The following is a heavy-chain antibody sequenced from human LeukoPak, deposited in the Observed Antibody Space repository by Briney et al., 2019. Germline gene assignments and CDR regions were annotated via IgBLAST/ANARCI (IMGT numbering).Heavy chain of an antibody. V-gene: IGHV4-34*01. D-gene: IGHD7-27*01. Sequence: SETLSLTCAIYDGSFSGYYWSWIRQPPGKGLEWIGGISYSGSTNYNPSLESRVTISLDTSETHSSLRLTSVTAADTAVYYCAGGSTGSAYDYWGQGALVTVSP. CDR3: AGGSTGSAYDY. CDR1: DGSFSGYY. J-gene: IGHJ4*02. CDR2: ISYSGST.